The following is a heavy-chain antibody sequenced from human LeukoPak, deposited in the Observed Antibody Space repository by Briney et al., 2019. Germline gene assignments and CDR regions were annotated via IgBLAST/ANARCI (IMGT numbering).Heavy chain of an antibody. CDR2: IYYSGST. CDR3: ARAHTPVPFDY. D-gene: IGHD2-2*01. V-gene: IGHV4-30-4*01. Sequence: SQTLSLTCTVSGGSISSGDYYWSWIRQPPGKGLEWIGYIYYSGSTYYNPSLKSRVTISVGTSKNQFSLKLSSVTAADTAVYYCARAHTPVPFDYWGQGTLVTVSS. J-gene: IGHJ4*02. CDR1: GGSISSGDYY.